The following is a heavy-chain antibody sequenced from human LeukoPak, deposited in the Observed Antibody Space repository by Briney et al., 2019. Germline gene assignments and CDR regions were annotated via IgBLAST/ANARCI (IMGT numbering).Heavy chain of an antibody. Sequence: KVSCKASGYTFTGYYMHWVRQASGKGLEWVGRIRSTANGYATAYAASVKGRFTISRDDSKNTAYLQMNSLRAEDTAVYYCAELGITMIGGVWGKGTTVTISS. J-gene: IGHJ6*04. CDR1: GYTFTGYY. V-gene: IGHV3-73*01. CDR3: AELGITMIGGV. D-gene: IGHD3-10*02. CDR2: IRSTANGYAT.